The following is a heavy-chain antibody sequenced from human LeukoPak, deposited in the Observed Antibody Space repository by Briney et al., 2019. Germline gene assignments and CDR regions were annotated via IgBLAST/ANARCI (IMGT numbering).Heavy chain of an antibody. CDR2: IKQDGSEK. D-gene: IGHD6-13*01. CDR1: EFIFSGYW. CDR3: ARDGFVGAADY. Sequence: GGSLRLSCAASEFIFSGYWMNWVRQAPGKGLEGVGNIKQDGSEKQYVDSVRGRFTISRDNAKNSLYLQMNSLRVEDTAVYYCARDGFVGAADYWGQGTLVTLSS. V-gene: IGHV3-7*01. J-gene: IGHJ4*02.